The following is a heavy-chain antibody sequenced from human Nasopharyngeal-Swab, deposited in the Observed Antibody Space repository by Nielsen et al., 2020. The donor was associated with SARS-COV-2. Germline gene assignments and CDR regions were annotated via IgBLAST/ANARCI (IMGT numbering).Heavy chain of an antibody. D-gene: IGHD4-17*01. CDR3: AKVRTNYGMGLNGALDP. CDR1: GGTFRNSG. Sequence: SVKVSCKSSGGTFRNSGFSWVRQAPGQGLEWMGGIIPVFGTPLSAQKFQGRVTISADESTTTTYMELSSLRSQDTAVYYCAKVRTNYGMGLNGALDPWGQGTLVTVSS. CDR2: IIPVFGTP. J-gene: IGHJ5*02. V-gene: IGHV1-69*13.